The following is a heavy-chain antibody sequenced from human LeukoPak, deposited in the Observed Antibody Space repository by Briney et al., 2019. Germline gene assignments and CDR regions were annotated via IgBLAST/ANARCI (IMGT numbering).Heavy chain of an antibody. CDR2: ISAYNGNT. J-gene: IGHJ6*02. CDR3: ARVERYSSSRPTYYYYGMDV. V-gene: IGHV1-18*01. Sequence: ASVKVSCKASGYTFTSYGISWVRQAPGQGLEWMGWISAYNGNTNYAQKLQGRVTMTTDTSTSTAYMELRSLRSDDTAMYYCARVERYSSSRPTYYYYGMDVWGQGTTVTVSS. CDR1: GYTFTSYG. D-gene: IGHD6-13*01.